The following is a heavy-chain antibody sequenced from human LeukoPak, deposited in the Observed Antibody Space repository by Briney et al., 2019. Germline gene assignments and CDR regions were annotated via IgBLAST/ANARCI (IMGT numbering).Heavy chain of an antibody. V-gene: IGHV3-48*03. Sequence: GGSLLLSCAASGFSLSSYWVHGVRQAPGRGLEWVSYISSSGSTIYYAASVKGRFTISRDNAKNSLYLQMTRLRAEDTAVYYCARDFVGAFDYWGQGPLVAVSS. CDR2: ISSSGSTI. CDR1: GFSLSSYW. CDR3: ARDFVGAFDY. J-gene: IGHJ4*02. D-gene: IGHD1-26*01.